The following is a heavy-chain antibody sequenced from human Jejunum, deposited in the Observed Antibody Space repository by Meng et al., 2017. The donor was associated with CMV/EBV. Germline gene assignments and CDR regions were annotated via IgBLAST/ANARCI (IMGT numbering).Heavy chain of an antibody. J-gene: IGHJ4*02. Sequence: AVFGFTFSNYPMHWVRQAPVKWLEWVAVISYDGSNKYHADSVMGRFTISRDNSKNTLYLQMNSLRGEDTAIYYCARENDYRNYFDQWGQGTLVTVSS. D-gene: IGHD4-11*01. V-gene: IGHV3-30-3*01. CDR3: ARENDYRNYFDQ. CDR1: GFTFSNYP. CDR2: ISYDGSNK.